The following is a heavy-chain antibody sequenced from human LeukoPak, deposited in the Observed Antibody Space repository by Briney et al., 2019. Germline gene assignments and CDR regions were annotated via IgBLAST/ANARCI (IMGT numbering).Heavy chain of an antibody. J-gene: IGHJ4*02. CDR2: ISSSSGYT. D-gene: IGHD4/OR15-4a*01. Sequence: GGSLRLSCAASGFTSSDYYMSWIRQAPGKGLEWVSYISSSSGYTNYADSVKGRFTISRDNAKNSLYLQMNSLRAEDTAVYYCARGDSLTTAVDYWGQGTLVTVSS. CDR3: ARGDSLTTAVDY. CDR1: GFTSSDYY. V-gene: IGHV3-11*06.